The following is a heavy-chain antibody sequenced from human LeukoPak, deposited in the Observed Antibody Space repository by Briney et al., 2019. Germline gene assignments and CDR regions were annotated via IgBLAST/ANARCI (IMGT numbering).Heavy chain of an antibody. CDR2: IYYSGST. CDR1: GGSISSYY. Sequence: SETLSLTCTVSGGSISSYYWSWIRQPPGKGQEWIGYIYYSGSTNYNPSLKSRVTISVDTSKNQFSLKLSSLTAADTAVYYCARIPYNWNDGYYFDYWGQGTLVTVSS. V-gene: IGHV4-59*01. D-gene: IGHD1-1*01. J-gene: IGHJ4*02. CDR3: ARIPYNWNDGYYFDY.